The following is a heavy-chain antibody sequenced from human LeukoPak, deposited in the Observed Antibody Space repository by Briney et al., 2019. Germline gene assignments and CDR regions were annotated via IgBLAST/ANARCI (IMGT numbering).Heavy chain of an antibody. CDR3: ARGLWFGDSGGAHP. CDR1: GGPFSHRY. Sequence: SETLSLTCAVYGGPFSHRYWSWVRQPPGKGLEWIGEIDHRGNANYNPSLKGRVTISVDTSKNQFSLNLSSVTAADTAVYYCARGLWFGDSGGAHPRGQGILVTVSS. V-gene: IGHV4-34*01. J-gene: IGHJ4*02. CDR2: IDHRGNA. D-gene: IGHD3-10*01.